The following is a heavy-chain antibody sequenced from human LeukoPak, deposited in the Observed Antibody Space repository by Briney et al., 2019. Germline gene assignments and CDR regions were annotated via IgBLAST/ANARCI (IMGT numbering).Heavy chain of an antibody. Sequence: GGSLRLSCAASGFTFSDYYMSWIRQAPGKGLEWVSYISSSGSTIYYADSVKGRFTISRDNAKNSLYLQMNSLRAEDTAVYYCARDVGRITIFGVVTGDWFDPWGQGTLVTVSS. V-gene: IGHV3-11*04. J-gene: IGHJ5*02. CDR1: GFTFSDYY. D-gene: IGHD3-3*01. CDR2: ISSSGSTI. CDR3: ARDVGRITIFGVVTGDWFDP.